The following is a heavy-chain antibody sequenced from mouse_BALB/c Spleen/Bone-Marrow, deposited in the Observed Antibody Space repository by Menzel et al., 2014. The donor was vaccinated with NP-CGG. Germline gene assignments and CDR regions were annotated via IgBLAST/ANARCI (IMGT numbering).Heavy chain of an antibody. V-gene: IGHV1-20*02. Sequence: EVRLEGYGRGLGRPGASVKISCKASGYSFTGYFMNWVMQSHGKSLEWIGRINPYNGDTFYNQKFKGKATLTVDKSSSTAHMELRSLASEDSAVYYCARVTTDWYFDVWGAGTTVTVSS. CDR2: INPYNGDT. D-gene: IGHD1-1*01. CDR1: GYSFTGYF. CDR3: ARVTTDWYFDV. J-gene: IGHJ1*01.